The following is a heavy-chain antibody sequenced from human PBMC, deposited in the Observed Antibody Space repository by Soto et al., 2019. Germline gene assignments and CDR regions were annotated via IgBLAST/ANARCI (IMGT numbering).Heavy chain of an antibody. D-gene: IGHD1-1*01. CDR1: GDSVSSNSAG. V-gene: IGHV6-1*01. CDR2: TYYKSKWYY. CDR3: ARGSWDDVSGHYYMDV. Sequence: QVQLQQSSPGLVKPSQALSLTCDISGDSVSSNSAGWNWIRQTPSRGLEWLGRTYYKSKWYYTYASSVTSRITVSPDSSNNQFSLHLTSVTPEDTAVYYCARGSWDDVSGHYYMDVWDKETTVTGSS. J-gene: IGHJ6*03.